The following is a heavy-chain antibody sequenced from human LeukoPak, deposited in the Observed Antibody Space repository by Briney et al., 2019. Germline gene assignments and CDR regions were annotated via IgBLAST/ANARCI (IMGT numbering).Heavy chain of an antibody. J-gene: IGHJ4*02. V-gene: IGHV3-66*01. Sequence: GGSLRLSCAASGFTFSSYSMNWVRQAPGKGLEWVSVIYSGGSTYYADSVKGRFTVSRDNSKNTLYLQMNSLRAEDTAVYYCARDPSYGSGSPYYFDYWGQGTLVTVSS. CDR3: ARDPSYGSGSPYYFDY. CDR1: GFTFSSYS. D-gene: IGHD3-10*01. CDR2: IYSGGST.